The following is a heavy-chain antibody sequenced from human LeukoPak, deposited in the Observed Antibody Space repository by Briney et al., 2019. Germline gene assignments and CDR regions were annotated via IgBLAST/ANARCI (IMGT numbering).Heavy chain of an antibody. CDR1: GGSISSSDYT. CDR3: TRELFAIFGVGPALG. V-gene: IGHV4-39*07. J-gene: IGHJ4*02. Sequence: PSETLSLTCSVSGGSISSSDYTWGWVRQPPGKGLEWIGSIYYSGSTYHNPSLKSRATISLDKSKNQFSLKLTFVSAADTALYYCTRELFAIFGVGPALGWGQGTLVTVSS. CDR2: IYYSGST. D-gene: IGHD3-3*01.